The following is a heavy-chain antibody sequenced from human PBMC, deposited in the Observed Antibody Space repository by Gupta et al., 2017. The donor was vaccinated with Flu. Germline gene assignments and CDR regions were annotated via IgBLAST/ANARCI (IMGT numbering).Heavy chain of an antibody. CDR2: INHSGST. CDR3: ARGPRGKRYSSSSGYGMDV. D-gene: IGHD6-6*01. Sequence: SWIRQPPGKGLEWIGEINHSGSTNYNPSLKRRVTISVDTSKNQFSLKLSSVTAANTAVYYCARGPRGKRYSSSSGYGMDVWGQGTTVTVSS. V-gene: IGHV4-34*01. J-gene: IGHJ6*02.